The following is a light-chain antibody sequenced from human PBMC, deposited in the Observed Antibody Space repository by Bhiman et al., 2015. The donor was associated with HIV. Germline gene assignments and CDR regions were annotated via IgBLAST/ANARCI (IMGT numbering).Light chain of an antibody. V-gene: IGLV1-47*01. CDR3: SSYTISSTTV. Sequence: QSVLTQPPSASGTPGQRVTISCSGSSSNIGSNYVYWYQQLPGTTPKLLIYRNNQRPSGVPDRFSGSKSGTSASLAISGLRSEDEADYYCSSYTISSTTVFGSGTKVTVL. CDR2: RNN. CDR1: SSNIGSNY. J-gene: IGLJ1*01.